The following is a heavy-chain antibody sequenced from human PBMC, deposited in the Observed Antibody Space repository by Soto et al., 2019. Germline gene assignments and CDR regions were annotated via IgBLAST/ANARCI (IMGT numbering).Heavy chain of an antibody. Sequence: ASVKVSCKVSGYTLTELSMHWVRQAPGKGLEWMGGFDPEDGETIYAQKFQGRVTMTEDTSTDTAYMELSSLRSEDTAVYYCATALRFLEWLLWFAAFDIWGQGTMATVSS. J-gene: IGHJ3*02. V-gene: IGHV1-24*01. CDR2: FDPEDGET. D-gene: IGHD3-3*01. CDR3: ATALRFLEWLLWFAAFDI. CDR1: GYTLTELS.